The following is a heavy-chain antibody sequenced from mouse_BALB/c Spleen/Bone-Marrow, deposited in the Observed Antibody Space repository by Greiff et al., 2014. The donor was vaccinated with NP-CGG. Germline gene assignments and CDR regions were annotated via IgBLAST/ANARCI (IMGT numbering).Heavy chain of an antibody. CDR1: GYTFTEYT. J-gene: IGHJ3*01. D-gene: IGHD1-2*01. V-gene: IGHV1-62-2*01. CDR3: ARHVERFITTAAWFAY. Sequence: QVQLKESGAELVKPGASVKLSCKASGYTFTEYTIHWVKQRSGQGLEWIGWFYPGSGSIKYNEKFKDKATLTADKSSSTVYMELSRLTSEDSAVYFCARHVERFITTAAWFAYWGQGTLVTVSA. CDR2: FYPGSGSI.